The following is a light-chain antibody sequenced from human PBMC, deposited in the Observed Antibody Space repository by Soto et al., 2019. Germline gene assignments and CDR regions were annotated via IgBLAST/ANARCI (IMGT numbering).Light chain of an antibody. V-gene: IGKV3-20*01. CDR2: GAS. CDR3: KQYGSSSWA. J-gene: IGKJ1*01. Sequence: EIVLTQSPGTLSLSPGERDTLSCRASQSVSSSSLDWYQQKPGQAPRLLIYGASSRATGIPDRFTGSGSGTDFPLTISRLEHEDFAVYYCKQYGSSSWAFGQGTKVEL. CDR1: QSVSSSS.